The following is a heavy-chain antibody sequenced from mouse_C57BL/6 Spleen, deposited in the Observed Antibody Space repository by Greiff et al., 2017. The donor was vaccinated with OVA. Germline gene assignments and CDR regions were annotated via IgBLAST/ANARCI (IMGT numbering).Heavy chain of an antibody. Sequence: QVQLQQPGTELVKPGASVKLSCKASGYTFTSYWMHWVKQRPGQRLEWIGNINPSNGGTNYNEKFKSKATLTVDKSSSTAYMQLSSLTSEDSAVYYCARSAAQAWYVDVWGTGTTVTVSS. CDR1: GYTFTSYW. J-gene: IGHJ1*03. CDR3: ARSAAQAWYVDV. V-gene: IGHV1-53*01. D-gene: IGHD3-2*02. CDR2: INPSNGGT.